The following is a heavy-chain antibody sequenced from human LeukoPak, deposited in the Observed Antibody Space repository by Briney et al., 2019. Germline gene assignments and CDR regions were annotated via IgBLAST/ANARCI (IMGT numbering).Heavy chain of an antibody. CDR1: GFTFNFYT. D-gene: IGHD6-19*01. Sequence: GGSLRLSCAASGFTFNFYTMTWVRQAPGKGLEWVSIISDNGDYTYYADSVKGRFTISRDNSKNTVYLQMDSLRAEDTAIYYCAKSRGIYDNSGWRTFDYWGQGTLVTVSS. CDR3: AKSRGIYDNSGWRTFDY. J-gene: IGHJ4*02. V-gene: IGHV3-23*01. CDR2: ISDNGDYT.